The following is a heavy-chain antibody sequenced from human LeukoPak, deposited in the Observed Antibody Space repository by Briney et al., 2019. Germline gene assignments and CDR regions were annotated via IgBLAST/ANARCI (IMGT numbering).Heavy chain of an antibody. J-gene: IGHJ4*02. CDR3: AAHPSCAY. D-gene: IGHD6-6*01. CDR2: IYSGGNT. Sequence: GGSLRLSCAASGFSVSSNYMSWVRQTPGKGLECVSLIYSGGNTYSADFVKGRFTISRDHSKNTLNTLRAEETAVYYCAAHPSCAYWGRETLVTVSS. V-gene: IGHV3-53*01. CDR1: GFSVSSNY.